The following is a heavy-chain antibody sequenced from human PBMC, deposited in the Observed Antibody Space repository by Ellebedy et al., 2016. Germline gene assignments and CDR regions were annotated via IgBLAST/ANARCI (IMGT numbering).Heavy chain of an antibody. CDR3: ARSRYYGGNSGDAFDI. CDR1: GFTFSTYS. Sequence: GGSLRLSCAASGFTFSTYSMNWVRQAPGKGLEWVSSISSSTSYIYYADSVKGRFTISRDNAKNSLYLQMNSLRAEDTAVYYCARSRYYGGNSGDAFDIWGQGTMVTVSS. D-gene: IGHD4-23*01. CDR2: ISSSTSYI. J-gene: IGHJ3*02. V-gene: IGHV3-21*01.